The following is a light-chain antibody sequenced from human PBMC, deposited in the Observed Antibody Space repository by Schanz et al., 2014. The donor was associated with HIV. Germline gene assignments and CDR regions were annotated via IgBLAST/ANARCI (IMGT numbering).Light chain of an antibody. Sequence: EIVMTQSPGTLSVSPGERATLSCRASQTVSNNLAWYQQKPGQAPRLLIYDASNRATGIPARFSGSGSGTDFTLTISSLEPEDFAVYYCHHYGDSRGTFGGGTEVDI. CDR3: HHYGDSRGT. J-gene: IGKJ4*02. CDR1: QTVSNN. CDR2: DAS. V-gene: IGKV3-11*01.